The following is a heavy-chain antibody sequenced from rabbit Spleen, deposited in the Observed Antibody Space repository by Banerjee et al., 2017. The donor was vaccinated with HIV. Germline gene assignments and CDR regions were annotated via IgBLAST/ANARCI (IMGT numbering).Heavy chain of an antibody. Sequence: SLVESGGDVVKPGAFLTLTCTVSRRSFTSSSYMCRVRQAPGKGLEWIACIDSGSSGFTYFATWAKGRFTISKTTSTTVTLQITRLAAADAATYFCAGDASSSFSSYGMDLWGPGTLVTVS. CDR3: AGDASSSFSSYGMDL. D-gene: IGHD8-1*01. J-gene: IGHJ6*01. V-gene: IGHV1S40*01. CDR1: RRSFTSSSY. CDR2: IDSGSSGFT.